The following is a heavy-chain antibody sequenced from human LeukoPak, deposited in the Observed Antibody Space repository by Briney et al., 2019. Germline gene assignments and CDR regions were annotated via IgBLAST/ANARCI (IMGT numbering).Heavy chain of an antibody. V-gene: IGHV3-23*01. CDR2: ISGSGGST. J-gene: IGHJ2*01. D-gene: IGHD4/OR15-4a*01. CDR1: GFSFSSSA. Sequence: GGSLRLSWAASGFSFSSSAMTWVRQAPGKGLEWVSGISGSGGSTYDADSVKGRFSISRDNSKNTLDLQMNSLRVEDTAVYYCAKVTMVGWYFDLWGRGTLVTVSS. CDR3: AKVTMVGWYFDL.